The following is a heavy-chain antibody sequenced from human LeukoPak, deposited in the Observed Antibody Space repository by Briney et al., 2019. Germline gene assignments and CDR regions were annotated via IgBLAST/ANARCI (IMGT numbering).Heavy chain of an antibody. J-gene: IGHJ4*02. CDR2: IKQDGSQK. Sequence: PGGSLRLSCAASGFTFSNYAMSWVRQAPGKGLEWVANIKQDGSQKDYVDSVKGRFTISRDNAQTSLYLEMNSLRAEDTAVYYCAKVYDSPSPFDYWGQGTLVTVSS. CDR1: GFTFSNYA. CDR3: AKVYDSPSPFDY. D-gene: IGHD3-22*01. V-gene: IGHV3-7*03.